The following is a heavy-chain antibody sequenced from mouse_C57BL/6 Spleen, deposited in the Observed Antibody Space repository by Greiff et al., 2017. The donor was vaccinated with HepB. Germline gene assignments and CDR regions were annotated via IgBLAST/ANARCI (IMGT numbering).Heavy chain of an antibody. J-gene: IGHJ2*01. V-gene: IGHV5-6*01. D-gene: IGHD2-5*01. CDR2: ISSGGSYT. CDR3: ARHGGNSNYLYYFDY. Sequence: DVQLQESGGDLVKPGGSLKLSCAASGFTFSSYGMSWVRQTPDKRLEWVATISSGGSYTYYPDSVKGRFTISRDNAKNTLYLQMSSLKSEDTAMYYCARHGGNSNYLYYFDYWGQGTTLTVSS. CDR1: GFTFSSYG.